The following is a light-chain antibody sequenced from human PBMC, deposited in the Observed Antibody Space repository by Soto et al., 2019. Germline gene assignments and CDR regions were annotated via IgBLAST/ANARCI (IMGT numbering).Light chain of an antibody. CDR3: SSSTSSNTFV. Sequence: QSALTQPASVSGAPGQSITISCTATNSDVNYVSWHQQHPGKAPKLMIYGVINRSSGVSTRFSDSKSGNTASLTISGLQAEDEADYYCSSSTSSNTFVFGTGTKLTVL. V-gene: IGLV2-14*01. J-gene: IGLJ1*01. CDR2: GVI. CDR1: NSDVNY.